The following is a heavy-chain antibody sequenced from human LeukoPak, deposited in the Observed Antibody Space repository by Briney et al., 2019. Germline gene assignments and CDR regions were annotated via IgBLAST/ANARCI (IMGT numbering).Heavy chain of an antibody. V-gene: IGHV3-30-3*01. CDR2: ISYDGSNK. D-gene: IGHD1-1*01. CDR1: GFTFSSYA. Sequence: GGSLRLSCAASGFTFSSYAMHWVRQASGKGLEWVAVISYDGSNKYYADSVKGRFTISRDNSKNTLYLQMNSLRAEDTAVYYCARSGTGDSDYWGQGTLVTVSS. CDR3: ARSGTGDSDY. J-gene: IGHJ4*02.